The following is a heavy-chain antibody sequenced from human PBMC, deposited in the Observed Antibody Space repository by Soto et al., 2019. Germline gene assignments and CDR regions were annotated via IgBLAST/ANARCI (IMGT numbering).Heavy chain of an antibody. CDR2: INHDGYS. Sequence: QVQLQQSGPGLVKPSETLSLTCTVSGGSIINYYCSWFRQSPGKGLEWIGYINHDGYSAYNLSLKRRITLAGGTSKPQFSPMLDPVTATGTAVYYCGRQGYGTPHGLVDAWGQGTTVIVSS. CDR1: GGSIINYY. D-gene: IGHD1-1*01. V-gene: IGHV4-59*08. J-gene: IGHJ6*02. CDR3: GRQGYGTPHGLVDA.